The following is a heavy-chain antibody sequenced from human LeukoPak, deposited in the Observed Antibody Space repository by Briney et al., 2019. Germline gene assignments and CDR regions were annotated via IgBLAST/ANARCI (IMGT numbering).Heavy chain of an antibody. Sequence: SGTLSLTCAVSGGSISSSNWWSWVRQPPGKGLECIGEIYHSGSTNYNPSLKSRVTISVDKSKNQFSLKLSSVTAADTAVYYCARAPYPSFTYYFDYWGQGTLVTVSS. V-gene: IGHV4-4*02. CDR1: GGSISSSNW. CDR2: IYHSGST. CDR3: ARAPYPSFTYYFDY. J-gene: IGHJ4*02. D-gene: IGHD3-16*01.